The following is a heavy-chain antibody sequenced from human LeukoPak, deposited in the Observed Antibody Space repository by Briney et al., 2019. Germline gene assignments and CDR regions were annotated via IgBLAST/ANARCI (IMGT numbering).Heavy chain of an antibody. CDR3: ARDTQDDTPFDL. CDR1: GFTFSSFG. J-gene: IGHJ5*02. D-gene: IGHD2-15*01. CDR2: IWYDGSKK. V-gene: IGHV3-33*01. Sequence: QPGRSLRLSCEASGFTFSSFGMHWVRQAPGKGLQWVAVIWYDGSKKYYRDSVKGRFTISRDNSKKTLYLEMSGLRPDDTAVYFCARDTQDDTPFDLWGQGTLVTVSS.